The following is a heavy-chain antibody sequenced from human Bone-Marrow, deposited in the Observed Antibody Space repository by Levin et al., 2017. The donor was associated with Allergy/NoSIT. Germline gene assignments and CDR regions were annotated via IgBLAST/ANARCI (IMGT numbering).Heavy chain of an antibody. CDR1: GFTFNTYN. CDR3: ARDVGAGYYWVDY. V-gene: IGHV3-21*01. Sequence: MPGGSLRLSCVASGFTFNTYNMIWVRQAPGRGLEWVSYISGNSRYIYYADSLKGRFTISRDNAQNSLYLQMNSLRADDTAVYYCARDVGAGYYWVDYWGQGALVTVSS. D-gene: IGHD2-8*01. J-gene: IGHJ4*02. CDR2: ISGNSRYI.